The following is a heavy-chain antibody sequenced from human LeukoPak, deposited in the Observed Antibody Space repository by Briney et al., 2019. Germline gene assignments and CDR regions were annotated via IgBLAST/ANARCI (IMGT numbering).Heavy chain of an antibody. V-gene: IGHV4-34*01. J-gene: IGHJ4*02. Sequence: SETLSLTCAVYGGSFSGYYWSWIRQPPGKGLEWIGEINHSGSTNYNPSLKSRVTISVDTSKNQFSLKLSSVTAADTSVYYCARTLSGYSYLDYWGQGTLVTVSS. CDR3: ARTLSGYSYLDY. CDR2: INHSGST. D-gene: IGHD1-1*01. CDR1: GGSFSGYY.